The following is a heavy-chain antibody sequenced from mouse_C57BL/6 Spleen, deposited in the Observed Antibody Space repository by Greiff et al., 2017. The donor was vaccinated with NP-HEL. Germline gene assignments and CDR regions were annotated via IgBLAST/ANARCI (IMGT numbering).Heavy chain of an antibody. CDR3: ARSGSDRQGFDY. D-gene: IGHD6-1*01. J-gene: IGHJ2*01. Sequence: VQLQQSGPVLVKPGASVKMSCKASGYTFTDYYMNWVKQSHGKSLEWIGVINPYNGGTSYNQKFKGKATLTVDKSSSTAYMALNSLTSEDSAVYYCARSGSDRQGFDYWGQGTTLTVSS. CDR2: INPYNGGT. CDR1: GYTFTDYY. V-gene: IGHV1-19*01.